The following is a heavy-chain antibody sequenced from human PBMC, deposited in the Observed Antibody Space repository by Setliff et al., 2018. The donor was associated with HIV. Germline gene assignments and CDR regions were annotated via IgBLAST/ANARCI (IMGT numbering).Heavy chain of an antibody. D-gene: IGHD5-18*01. Sequence: SETLSLTCTVSGGSISNYYWSWIRQPPGKGLEWIGYIYPIGSPDFPSGNTVYNPSFRSRVTLSLDTSKNQFSLKLTSVTAADTAVYYCARDVGGYPGYWGQGTLVTVSS. CDR2: IYPIGSPDFPSGNT. J-gene: IGHJ4*02. V-gene: IGHV4-59*12. CDR1: GGSISNYY. CDR3: ARDVGGYPGY.